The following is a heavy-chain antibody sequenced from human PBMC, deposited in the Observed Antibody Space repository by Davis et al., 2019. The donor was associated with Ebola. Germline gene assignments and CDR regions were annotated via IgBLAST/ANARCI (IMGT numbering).Heavy chain of an antibody. V-gene: IGHV3-48*01. CDR3: AKDIRSGSYSGDY. J-gene: IGHJ4*02. CDR2: ISSSSSTI. Sequence: GESLKISCAASGFTFNSYSMNWVRQAPGKGLEWVSYISSSSSTIYYADSVKGRFTISRDNAKNSLYLRMNSLRAEDTAVYYCAKDIRSGSYSGDYWGQGTLVTVSS. CDR1: GFTFNSYS. D-gene: IGHD1-26*01.